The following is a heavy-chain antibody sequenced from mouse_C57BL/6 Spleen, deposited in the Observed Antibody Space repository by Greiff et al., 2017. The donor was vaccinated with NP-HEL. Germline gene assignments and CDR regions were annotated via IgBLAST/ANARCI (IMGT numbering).Heavy chain of an antibody. Sequence: QVQLKQSGAELVRPGASVTLSCKASGYTFTDYEMHWVKQTPVHGLEWTGAIDPETGGTAYNQKFKGKAILTADKSSSTAYMELRSLTSEDSAVYYCSRTMVFAYWGQGTLVTVSA. J-gene: IGHJ3*01. D-gene: IGHD1-1*02. CDR1: GYTFTDYE. CDR3: SRTMVFAY. CDR2: IDPETGGT. V-gene: IGHV1-15*01.